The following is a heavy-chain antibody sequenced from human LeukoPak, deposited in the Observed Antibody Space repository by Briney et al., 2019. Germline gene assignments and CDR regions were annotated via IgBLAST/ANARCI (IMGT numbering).Heavy chain of an antibody. V-gene: IGHV4-59*01. J-gene: IGHJ4*02. CDR3: ARGIVGASSASYFDY. CDR2: IYYSGST. CDR1: GGSISSYY. Sequence: PSETLSLTCTVSGGSISSYYWSWIRQPPGKGLEWIGYIYYSGSTNYNPSLKSRVTISVGTSKNQFSLKLSSVTAADTAVYYCARGIVGASSASYFDYWGQGTLVTVSS. D-gene: IGHD1-26*01.